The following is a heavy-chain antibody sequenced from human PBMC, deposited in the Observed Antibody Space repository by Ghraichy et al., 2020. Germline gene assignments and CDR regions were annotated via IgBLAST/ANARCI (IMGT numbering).Heavy chain of an antibody. V-gene: IGHV4-61*01. J-gene: IGHJ6*02. CDR3: ARVKRGGDSAYYYYGLDV. D-gene: IGHD4-17*01. Sequence: SETLSLTCTVSGGSVSIGIYYWSWIRQPPGKGLDWIGYVYYNGSTKYTPSLKSRVTISVDTSKNQVSLKLSSVTAADTAMYYCARVKRGGDSAYYYYGLDVWGQGTTVTVSS. CDR2: VYYNGST. CDR1: GGSVSIGIYY.